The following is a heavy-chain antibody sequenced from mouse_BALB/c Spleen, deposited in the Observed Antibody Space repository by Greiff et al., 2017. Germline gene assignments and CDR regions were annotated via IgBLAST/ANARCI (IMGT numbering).Heavy chain of an antibody. CDR1: GFSLTSYG. Sequence: VQLVESGPSLVQPSQSLSITCTVSGFSLTSYGVHWVRQSPGKGLEWLGVIWRGGSTDYNAAFMYRLSITKDNSKSQVFFKMNSLQADDTAIYYCAKCYDYDGCFDVWGAGTTVTVSS. D-gene: IGHD2-4*01. CDR2: IWRGGST. CDR3: AKCYDYDGCFDV. V-gene: IGHV2-5-1*01. J-gene: IGHJ1*01.